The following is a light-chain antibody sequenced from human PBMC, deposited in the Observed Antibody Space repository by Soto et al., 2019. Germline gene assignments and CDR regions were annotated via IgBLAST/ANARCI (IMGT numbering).Light chain of an antibody. J-gene: IGKJ4*01. CDR1: QSVSSN. CDR3: QQYNNWPLT. Sequence: EIVMTQSPATLSVSPGERATLSCRASQSVSSNLAWYQHQPGQAPRVLIYGASTRATGFPARFSGSGSETEFTLTISSLQSEDFEVYYCQQYNNWPLTFGGGTKVDIK. V-gene: IGKV3-15*01. CDR2: GAS.